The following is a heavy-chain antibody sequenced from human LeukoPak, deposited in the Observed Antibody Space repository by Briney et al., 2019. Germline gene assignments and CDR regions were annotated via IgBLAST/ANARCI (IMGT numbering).Heavy chain of an antibody. CDR1: GYTFTSYD. CDR2: MNPNSGNT. CDR3: ARGGVTTTHTGGHY. V-gene: IGHV1-8*01. J-gene: IGHJ4*02. D-gene: IGHD4-17*01. Sequence: GASVKVSCKASGYTFTSYDINWVRQATGQGLEWMGWMNPNSGNTGYAQKFQGRVTMTRNTSISTAYMELSSLRSEDTAVYYCARGGVTTTHTGGHYWGQGTLVTVSS.